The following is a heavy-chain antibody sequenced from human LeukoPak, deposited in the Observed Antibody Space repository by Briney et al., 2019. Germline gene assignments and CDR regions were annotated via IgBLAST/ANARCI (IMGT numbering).Heavy chain of an antibody. J-gene: IGHJ4*02. CDR1: GYTFTSYG. V-gene: IGHV1-18*01. Sequence: ASVKVSCKASGYTFTSYGISWVRQAPGQGLEWMGWISAYNGNTNYAQKLQGRVTMTTDTSTSTAYIELRSLRSDDTAVYYCARDQRRCSSTSCPFDYWGQGTLVTVSS. CDR2: ISAYNGNT. D-gene: IGHD2-2*01. CDR3: ARDQRRCSSTSCPFDY.